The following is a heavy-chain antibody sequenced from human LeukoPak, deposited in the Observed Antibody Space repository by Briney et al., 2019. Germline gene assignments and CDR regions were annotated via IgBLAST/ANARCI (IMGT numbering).Heavy chain of an antibody. D-gene: IGHD5-24*01. CDR3: ARDTRPVEMATIDY. V-gene: IGHV3-7*01. J-gene: IGHJ4*02. CDR2: IKQDGSEK. CDR1: GVTFSSYW. Sequence: GGSLRLSCAASGVTFSSYWMSWVRQAPGKGLEWVANIKQDGSEKYYVDSVKGRFTISRDNAKKSLYLQMNSLRAEDTAVYYCARDTRPVEMATIDYWGQGILVTVSS.